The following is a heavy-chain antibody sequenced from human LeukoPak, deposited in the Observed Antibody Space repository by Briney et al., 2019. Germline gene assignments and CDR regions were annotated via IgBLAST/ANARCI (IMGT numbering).Heavy chain of an antibody. CDR2: MNPNSGNT. J-gene: IGHJ4*02. CDR3: ASTSGYSSSWYERDDY. V-gene: IGHV1-8*01. Sequence: ASVKVSCKASGYTFTSYDINWVRQATGQGLEWMGWMNPNSGNTGYAQKFQGRVTMTRNTSISTAYMELSSLRSEDTAVYYCASTSGYSSSWYERDDYWGQGTLVTVSS. D-gene: IGHD6-13*01. CDR1: GYTFTSYD.